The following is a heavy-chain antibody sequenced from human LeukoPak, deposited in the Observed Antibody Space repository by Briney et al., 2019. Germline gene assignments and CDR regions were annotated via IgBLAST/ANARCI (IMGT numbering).Heavy chain of an antibody. CDR2: ISWNGGSI. CDR1: GFTFDDYA. D-gene: IGHD4-11*01. V-gene: IGHV3-9*01. Sequence: GRSLRLSCAASGFTFDDYAMHWVRQAPGKGLEWVSVISWNGGSIGYADSVKGRFTISRDNSQNTLYLQMNSLGAEDTAVYYCARQTTVTPDAWDGFDYWGQGTQVTVSS. J-gene: IGHJ4*02. CDR3: ARQTTVTPDAWDGFDY.